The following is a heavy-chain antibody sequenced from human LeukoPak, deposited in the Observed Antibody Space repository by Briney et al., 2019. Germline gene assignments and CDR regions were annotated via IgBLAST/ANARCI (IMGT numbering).Heavy chain of an antibody. V-gene: IGHV1-18*01. Sequence: ASVKVSCKASGYTFTSYGINWVRQAPGQGLEWMGWISAYNGNTNYAQKLQGRVTMTTDTSTSTAYMERRSLRSDDTAVYYCARLGYYYDSSGYYTFDYWGQGTLVTVSS. J-gene: IGHJ4*02. D-gene: IGHD3-22*01. CDR2: ISAYNGNT. CDR1: GYTFTSYG. CDR3: ARLGYYYDSSGYYTFDY.